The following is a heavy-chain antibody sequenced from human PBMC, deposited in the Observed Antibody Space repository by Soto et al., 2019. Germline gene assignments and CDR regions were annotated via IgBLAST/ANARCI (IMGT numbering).Heavy chain of an antibody. CDR1: GGSISSSNW. D-gene: IGHD3-10*01. CDR2: IYHSGST. V-gene: IGHV4-4*02. CDR3: ARLPGGWFDS. Sequence: QVQLQESGPGLVKPSGTLSLTCAVSGGSISSSNWWSWVRQPPGKGLEWIGEIYHSGSTNYNPTLKGRVSISGDQSKYQVSLKLSSVTAADTGVYYCARLPGGWFDSWGQGTLVFVCS. J-gene: IGHJ5*01.